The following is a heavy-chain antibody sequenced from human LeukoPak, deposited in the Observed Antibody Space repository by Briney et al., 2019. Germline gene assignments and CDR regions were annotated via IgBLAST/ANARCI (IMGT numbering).Heavy chain of an antibody. CDR3: ARDHCSSTSCYNAFDI. CDR1: GGTFTSYA. Sequence: GASVKVSCKASGGTFTSYAISWVRQAPGQGLEWMGRIIPILGIANYAQKFQGRVTITADKSTSTAYMELSSLRSEDTAVYYCARDHCSSTSCYNAFDIWGQGTMVTVSS. J-gene: IGHJ3*02. V-gene: IGHV1-69*04. D-gene: IGHD2-2*02. CDR2: IIPILGIA.